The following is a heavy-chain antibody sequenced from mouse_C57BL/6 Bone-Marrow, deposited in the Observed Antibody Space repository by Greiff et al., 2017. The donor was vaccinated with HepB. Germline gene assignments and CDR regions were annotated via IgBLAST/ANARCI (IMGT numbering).Heavy chain of an antibody. D-gene: IGHD2-1*01. CDR3: VRHDLCGNYDY. V-gene: IGHV10-1*01. CDR2: IRSKSNNYAT. J-gene: IGHJ2*01. CDR1: GFSFNTYA. Sequence: EVQLVESGGGLVQPKGSLKLSCAASGFSFNTYAMNWVRQAPGKGLEWVARIRSKSNNYATYYADSVKDRFTISRDDSESMLYLQMNNLKTEDTAMYYCVRHDLCGNYDYWGQGTTLTVSS.